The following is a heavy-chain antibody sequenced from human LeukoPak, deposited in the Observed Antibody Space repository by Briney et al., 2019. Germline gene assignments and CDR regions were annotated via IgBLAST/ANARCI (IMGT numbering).Heavy chain of an antibody. V-gene: IGHV3-30*02. CDR3: AKIDS. J-gene: IGHJ4*02. CDR1: GFTFSSYN. CDR2: VRNDGTKN. Sequence: GGSLRLSCAASGFTFSSYNMHWVCQAPGKGLEWVASVRNDGTKNHYADSVKGRFTISRDNSKNTLYLQMNSLRGEDTALYYCAKIDSWGQGTLVTVSS.